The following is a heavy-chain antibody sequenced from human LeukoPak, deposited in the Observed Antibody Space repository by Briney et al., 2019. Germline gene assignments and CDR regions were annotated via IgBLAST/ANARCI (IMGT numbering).Heavy chain of an antibody. Sequence: SETLSLTCTVSGGSISSYYWGWIRQPAGKGLEWIGRIYTSGSTNYNPSLKSRVTMSVDTSKNQFSLKLSSVTAADTAVYYCAREWYRSSTSCYPQLYYYYYMDVWGKGTTVTVSS. D-gene: IGHD2-2*01. CDR1: GGSISSYY. J-gene: IGHJ6*03. CDR3: AREWYRSSTSCYPQLYYYYYMDV. V-gene: IGHV4-4*07. CDR2: IYTSGST.